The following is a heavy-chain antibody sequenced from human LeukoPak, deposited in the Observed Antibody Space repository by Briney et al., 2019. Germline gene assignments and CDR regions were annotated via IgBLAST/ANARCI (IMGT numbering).Heavy chain of an antibody. CDR3: ARGTYYYGSGSNDAFDI. CDR1: GGSISSYY. V-gene: IGHV4-4*07. Sequence: PSGTLSLTCTVSGGSISSYYWSWIRQPAGKGLEWIGRIYASGSTNYNPSLKSRVTMSVDTSKNQFSLKLSSVTAADTAVYYCARGTYYYGSGSNDAFDIWGQGTMVTVSS. J-gene: IGHJ3*02. D-gene: IGHD3-10*01. CDR2: IYASGST.